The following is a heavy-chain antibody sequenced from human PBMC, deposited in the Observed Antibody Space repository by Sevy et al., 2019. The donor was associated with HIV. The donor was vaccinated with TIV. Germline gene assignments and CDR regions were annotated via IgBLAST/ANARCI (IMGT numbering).Heavy chain of an antibody. CDR2: IRSKPYGGAT. D-gene: IGHD2-2*01. J-gene: IGHJ6*02. Sequence: GGSLRLSCTTSGFTFGDYGMRWFRQAPGKGLEWIGFIRSKPYGGATEYAASVKGRFTISRDDSKSIASLQMSSLKTEDTAVYYCSRVPPPRLCSSASCYEGDYYYYGMDVWGQGTTVTVSS. V-gene: IGHV3-49*03. CDR1: GFTFGDYG. CDR3: SRVPPPRLCSSASCYEGDYYYYGMDV.